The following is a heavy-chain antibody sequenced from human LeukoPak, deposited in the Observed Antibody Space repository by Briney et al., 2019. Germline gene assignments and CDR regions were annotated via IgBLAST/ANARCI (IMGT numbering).Heavy chain of an antibody. D-gene: IGHD3-10*01. J-gene: IGHJ3*02. Sequence: PGGALRLSCTASGFAFGGYAMSWGRQAPGKGQEWVGFLGSKAYGGKTEYAASVKGRFTISRDDSKSITYLQMNSLKTEDTAVYYCTRVYTYYGPGIERAFDMWGQGIMVTVSS. CDR2: LGSKAYGGKT. CDR3: TRVYTYYGPGIERAFDM. V-gene: IGHV3-49*04. CDR1: GFAFGGYA.